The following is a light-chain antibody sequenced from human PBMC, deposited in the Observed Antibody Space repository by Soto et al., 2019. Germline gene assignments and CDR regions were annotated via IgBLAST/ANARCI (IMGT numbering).Light chain of an antibody. Sequence: EIVLTQSPATLSLSPGERATLSCRASQSVSSYLAWYQQKPGQAPRLLIYDASNRATGIPARFSGSGSGTDFTLTTSSLEPEDFAVYDCQQRSNWLTFGGGTKVEIK. V-gene: IGKV3-11*01. CDR1: QSVSSY. CDR2: DAS. J-gene: IGKJ4*01. CDR3: QQRSNWLT.